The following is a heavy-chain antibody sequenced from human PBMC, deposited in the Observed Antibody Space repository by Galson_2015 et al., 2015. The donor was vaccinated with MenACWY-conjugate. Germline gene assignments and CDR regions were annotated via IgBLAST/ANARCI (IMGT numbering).Heavy chain of an antibody. D-gene: IGHD1-26*01. CDR3: AKDTPSGSYYDYFDY. CDR2: ISYDGSNK. V-gene: IGHV3-30*18. Sequence: SLRLSCAASGFTFSSYGMHWVRQAPGKGLEWVAVISYDGSNKYYADSVEGRFTISRDNSKNTLYLQMNSLRAEDTAVYYCAKDTPSGSYYDYFDYWGQGTLVTVSS. J-gene: IGHJ4*02. CDR1: GFTFSSYG.